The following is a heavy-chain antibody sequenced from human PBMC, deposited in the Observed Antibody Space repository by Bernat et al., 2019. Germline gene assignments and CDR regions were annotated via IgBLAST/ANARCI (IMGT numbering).Heavy chain of an antibody. CDR3: ARVAAAGTHDY. CDR1: GFTFSSYS. Sequence: EVQLVESGGGLVQPGESLRLSCAVSGFTFSSYSMNWVRQAPGKGLEWVSYISSSGSTIDYADSVKGRFTVSRDNAKNSLYLQVNSLRAEDTAVYYCARVAAAGTHDYWGQGTLVTVSS. V-gene: IGHV3-48*01. D-gene: IGHD6-13*01. CDR2: ISSSGSTI. J-gene: IGHJ4*02.